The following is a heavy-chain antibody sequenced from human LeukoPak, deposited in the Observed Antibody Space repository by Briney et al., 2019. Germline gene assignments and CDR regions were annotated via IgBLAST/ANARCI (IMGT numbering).Heavy chain of an antibody. Sequence: SETLSLTCTVPGDSLSSYYWSCIRQPPRGGLEWIGYMHNGVHTNYNPPLKSRVTISGDTSKNQLSLKLTSVTAADTAVYYCAATIKRDYGDTNLDYWGQGTLVTVSS. D-gene: IGHD4/OR15-4a*01. CDR1: GDSLSSYY. V-gene: IGHV4-59*01. CDR2: MHNGVHT. J-gene: IGHJ4*02. CDR3: AATIKRDYGDTNLDY.